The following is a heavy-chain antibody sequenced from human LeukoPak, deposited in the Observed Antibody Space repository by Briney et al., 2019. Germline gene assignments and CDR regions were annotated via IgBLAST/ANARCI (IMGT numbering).Heavy chain of an antibody. CDR2: INPNSGGT. V-gene: IGHV1-2*02. Sequence: ASVKVSCKASGYTFTGYYMHWVRQAPGQGLEWMGWINPNSGGTNYAQKFQGRVTMTRDTSISTAYMELSRLRSGDTAVYYCARDYGDYYRFYYYYYMDVWGKGTTVTVSS. CDR3: ARDYGDYYRFYYYYYMDV. D-gene: IGHD4-17*01. CDR1: GYTFTGYY. J-gene: IGHJ6*03.